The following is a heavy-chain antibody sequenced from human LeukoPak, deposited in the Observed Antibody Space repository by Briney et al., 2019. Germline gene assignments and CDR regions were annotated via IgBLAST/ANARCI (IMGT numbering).Heavy chain of an antibody. V-gene: IGHV3-7*01. CDR2: IQGDGRDK. J-gene: IGHJ5*02. Sequence: GGSLRLSCTGSGFIFSTYYINWVRQAPGKGLEWVANIQGDGRDKYFLDSVKGRFTVSRDNAENSVFLQMKNLRDEDTAIYYCARVPTSRYSSSSWGQGTLVTVSS. CDR3: ARVPTSRYSSSS. CDR1: GFIFSTYY. D-gene: IGHD6-6*01.